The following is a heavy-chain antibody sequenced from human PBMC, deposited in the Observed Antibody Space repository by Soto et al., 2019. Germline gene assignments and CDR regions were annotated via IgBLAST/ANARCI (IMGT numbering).Heavy chain of an antibody. CDR2: ITPMFGTP. CDR1: GGTFSKYT. CDR3: ARDGTLYDSSAYYYLY. V-gene: IGHV1-69*01. D-gene: IGHD3-22*01. Sequence: QVQLVQSGAEVKKPGSSVKVSCKVSGGTFSKYTITWVRQAPGQGLEWMGGITPMFGTPNYAQKFQGRVTITADESTSTAYMELSSLRSEDTAMYYCARDGTLYDSSAYYYLYWGQGTLVTVSS. J-gene: IGHJ4*02.